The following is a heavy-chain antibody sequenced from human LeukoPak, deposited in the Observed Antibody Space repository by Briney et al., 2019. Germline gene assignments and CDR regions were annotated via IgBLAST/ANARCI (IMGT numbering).Heavy chain of an antibody. J-gene: IGHJ6*02. CDR2: IYYSGST. CDR3: ARRGGNSYYYYGMDV. V-gene: IGHV4-59*08. Sequence: PSETLSLTRTVSGASISSYYWSWIRQRPGKGLEWIGYIYYSGSTNYNPSLKSRVTISVDTSKDQFSLKLSSVTAADTAVYYCARRGGNSYYYYGMDVWGQGTTVTVSS. CDR1: GASISSYY. D-gene: IGHD2-15*01.